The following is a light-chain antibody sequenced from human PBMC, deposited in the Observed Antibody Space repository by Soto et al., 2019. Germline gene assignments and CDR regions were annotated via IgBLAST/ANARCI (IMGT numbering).Light chain of an antibody. CDR2: GAS. V-gene: IGKV3-20*01. CDR3: QQYGISPTT. J-gene: IGKJ1*01. CDR1: QSVTSNY. Sequence: EIVLTQSPGTLSLSPGERATLSCRASQSVTSNYLAWYQQPPGQAPRLLFFGASIRATGVPDRFSGSGSGTDFTLTISRLEPEDSAVYYCQQYGISPTTFGQGTKVEIK.